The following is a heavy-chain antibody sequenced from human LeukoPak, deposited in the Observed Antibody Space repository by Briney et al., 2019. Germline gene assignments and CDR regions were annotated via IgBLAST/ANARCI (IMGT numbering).Heavy chain of an antibody. D-gene: IGHD6-19*01. V-gene: IGHV3-23*01. CDR1: GFTFTTYS. J-gene: IGHJ4*02. CDR2: ISGSGGST. Sequence: PGGSLRLSCATFGFTFTTYSMSWVRQAPGKGLEWVSAISGSGGSTYYADSVKGRFTISRDISKSTVSLQMTSLRAEDTAVYYCAKDHKQWLVLDYWGQGTLVTVSS. CDR3: AKDHKQWLVLDY.